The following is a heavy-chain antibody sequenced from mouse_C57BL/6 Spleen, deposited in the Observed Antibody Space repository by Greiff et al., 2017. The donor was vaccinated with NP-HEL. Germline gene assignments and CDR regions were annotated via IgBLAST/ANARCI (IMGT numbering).Heavy chain of an antibody. V-gene: IGHV3-6*01. J-gene: IGHJ4*01. CDR1: GYSITSGYY. Sequence: EVKLQESGPGLVKPSQSLSLTCSVTGYSITSGYYWNWIRQFPGNKLEWMGYISYDGSNNYNPSLKNRISITRDTSKNQFFLKLNSVTTEDTATYYCAKGGHGTGYYYAMDYWGQGTSVTVSS. CDR2: ISYDGSN. CDR3: AKGGHGTGYYYAMDY. D-gene: IGHD4-1*01.